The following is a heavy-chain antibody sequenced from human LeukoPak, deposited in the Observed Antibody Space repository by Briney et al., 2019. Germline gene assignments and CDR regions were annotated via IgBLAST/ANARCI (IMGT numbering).Heavy chain of an antibody. J-gene: IGHJ6*02. V-gene: IGHV3-11*06. CDR1: GFTFRDYY. Sequence: GGSLRLSCAASGFTFRDYYMNWIRQAPGKGLEWVSHINSATTYPMYADSVKGRFTISVDTAKNSLYLQMNSLRAEDTAVYYCASQFSARHSDYYGMDVWGQGTTVTVSS. CDR3: ASQFSARHSDYYGMDV. D-gene: IGHD6-6*01. CDR2: INSATTYP.